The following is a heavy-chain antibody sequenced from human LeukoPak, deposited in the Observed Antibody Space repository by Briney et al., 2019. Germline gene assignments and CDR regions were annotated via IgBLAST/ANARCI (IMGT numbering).Heavy chain of an antibody. J-gene: IGHJ6*02. CDR3: ARDSGSLTYYYGMDV. V-gene: IGHV1-18*01. Sequence: GASVKVSCKASGYTFTSYGISWVRQAPGQGLEWMGWISAYNGNTNYAQKLQGRVTMTTDTSTSTAYMELRSLRSDDTAVYYCARDSGSLTYYYGMDVWGQGTTVTVSS. CDR1: GYTFTSYG. D-gene: IGHD3-10*01. CDR2: ISAYNGNT.